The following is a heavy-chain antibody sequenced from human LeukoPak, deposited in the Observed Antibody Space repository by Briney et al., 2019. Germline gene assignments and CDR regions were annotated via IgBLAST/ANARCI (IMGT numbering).Heavy chain of an antibody. V-gene: IGHV4-30-4*08. J-gene: IGHJ5*02. CDR3: ARPDYDDSRIDP. D-gene: IGHD3-22*01. CDR2: TYYSGST. Sequence: SQTLSLTCTVSGVSISSGDYYWSWIRQPPGKGLEWIGYTYYSGSTYYNPSLKSRVTISVDTSKNQFSLKLSSVTAADTAVYYCARPDYDDSRIDPWGQGTRVTVSS. CDR1: GVSISSGDYY.